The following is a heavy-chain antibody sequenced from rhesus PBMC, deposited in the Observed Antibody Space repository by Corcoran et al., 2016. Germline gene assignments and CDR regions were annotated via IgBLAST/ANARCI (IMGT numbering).Heavy chain of an antibody. CDR3: ARYRGIAAAGIFI. Sequence: QVQLQESGPGLVKPSETLSLTCAVYGGAFSSYWWSWIRQPPGKGLDWIGEIDGDSGTTNYNPSLKSRVTISKDASKNRFSLKLSSVTAADTAVYYCARYRGIAAAGIFIWGQGVLVTVSS. J-gene: IGHJ4*01. CDR1: GGAFSSYW. V-gene: IGHV4-80*01. D-gene: IGHD6-31*01. CDR2: IDGDSGTT.